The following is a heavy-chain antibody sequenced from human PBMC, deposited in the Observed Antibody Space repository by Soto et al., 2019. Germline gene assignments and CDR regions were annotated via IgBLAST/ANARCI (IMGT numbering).Heavy chain of an antibody. CDR3: ARVMAVAAFDI. J-gene: IGHJ3*02. Sequence: VASVKVSCKASGYTFTSYAMHWVRQAPGQRLEWMGWINAGNGNTKYSQKFQGRVTITRDTSASTAYMELSSLRSEDTAVYYCARVMAVAAFDIWGQGTMVTVSS. CDR2: INAGNGNT. CDR1: GYTFTSYA. D-gene: IGHD6-19*01. V-gene: IGHV1-3*01.